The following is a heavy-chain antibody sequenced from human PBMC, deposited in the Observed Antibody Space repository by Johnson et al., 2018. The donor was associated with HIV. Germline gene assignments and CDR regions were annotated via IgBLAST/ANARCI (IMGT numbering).Heavy chain of an antibody. CDR2: IRSKANSYAT. Sequence: MLLVESGGGLVQPGGSLKLSCAASGFTFSGSSMHWVRQASGKGLEWVGRIRSKANSYATASAASVIGRFTISRNDSKNTAFLHMNSLKTEDTAVYYCTRDWSLGYPRAFDIWGQGTMVTVSS. CDR1: GFTFSGSS. V-gene: IGHV3-73*02. J-gene: IGHJ3*02. D-gene: IGHD5-18*01. CDR3: TRDWSLGYPRAFDI.